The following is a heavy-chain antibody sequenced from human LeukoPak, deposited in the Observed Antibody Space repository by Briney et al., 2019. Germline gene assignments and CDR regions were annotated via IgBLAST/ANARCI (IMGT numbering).Heavy chain of an antibody. D-gene: IGHD5-12*01. CDR1: DGSISSYY. V-gene: IGHV4-59*01. Sequence: SETLSLTCTVSDGSISSYYWSWIRQPPGKGLEWIGYIYYSGSTNYNPSLKSRVTISVDTSKNQFSLKLSSVTAADTAVYYCARVSGDSGYEAWFDPWGQGTLVTVSS. CDR3: ARVSGDSGYEAWFDP. J-gene: IGHJ5*02. CDR2: IYYSGST.